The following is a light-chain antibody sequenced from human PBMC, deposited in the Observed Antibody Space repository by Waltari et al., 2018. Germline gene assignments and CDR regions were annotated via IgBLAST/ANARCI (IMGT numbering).Light chain of an antibody. CDR2: PAS. CDR3: QQSYSIPYT. J-gene: IGKJ2*01. Sequence: DIQMTQSPSSLSASVGDRVTITCRASQSISSHLNWYQQKPGKAPKLLIYPASSLQSGVPSRYSGSGSGTDFTLTISSLQPEDFATYYCQQSYSIPYTFGQGTKLEI. CDR1: QSISSH. V-gene: IGKV1-39*01.